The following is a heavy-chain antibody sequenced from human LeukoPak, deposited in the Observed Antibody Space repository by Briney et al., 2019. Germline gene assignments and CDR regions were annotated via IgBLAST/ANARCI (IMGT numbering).Heavy chain of an antibody. CDR3: AREWSCESSGYFYYY. V-gene: IGHV1-69*13. J-gene: IGHJ4*02. CDR1: GYTFTSYY. Sequence: RASVNVSCKASGYTFTSYYMHWVRQAPGEGLGWVGGIIPLFGTPNYAQKFQGRVTITADESTSTAYLELSSLRFEDTAVYYCAREWSCESSGYFYYYWGQGTLVTVSS. CDR2: IIPLFGTP. D-gene: IGHD3-22*01.